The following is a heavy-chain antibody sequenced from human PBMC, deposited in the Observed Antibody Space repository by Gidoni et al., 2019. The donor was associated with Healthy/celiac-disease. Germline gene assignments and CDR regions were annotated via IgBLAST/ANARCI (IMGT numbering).Heavy chain of an antibody. Sequence: QLQLQESGLGLVKPSETLSLTCTVSGGSLSSSSYYWGWIRQPPGKGLEWIGSIYYSGSTYYNPSLKSRVTISVDTSKNQFSLKLSSVTAADTAVYYCARPRTYYDILTGYRTYGMDVWRQGTTVTVSS. J-gene: IGHJ6*02. V-gene: IGHV4-39*01. CDR1: GGSLSSSSYY. CDR3: ARPRTYYDILTGYRTYGMDV. D-gene: IGHD3-9*01. CDR2: IYYSGST.